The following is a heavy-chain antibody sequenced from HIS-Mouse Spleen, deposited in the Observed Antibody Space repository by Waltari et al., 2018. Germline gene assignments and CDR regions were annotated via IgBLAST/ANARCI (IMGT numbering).Heavy chain of an antibody. J-gene: IGHJ6*02. Sequence: QLQLQESGPGLVKPSETLSLTCTVPGGSISSSSYYWGWIRQPPGKGLEWIGGIYYSGSTYYNPSLKSRVTISVDTSKNQFSLKLSSVTAADTAVYYCARDLGELRARGMDVWGQGTTVTVSS. CDR3: ARDLGELRARGMDV. CDR2: IYYSGST. CDR1: GGSISSSSYY. D-gene: IGHD1-26*01. V-gene: IGHV4-39*07.